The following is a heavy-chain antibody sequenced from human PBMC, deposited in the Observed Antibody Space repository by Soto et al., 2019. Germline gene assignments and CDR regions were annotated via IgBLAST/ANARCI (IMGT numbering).Heavy chain of an antibody. CDR1: VFTFRRYG. D-gene: IGHD2-2*01. J-gene: IGHJ6*02. Sequence: GGSLRIWCAASVFTFRRYGMHWFRQAPGKGLEWVAVIPHDGTNKYYGDSVKGRFTISRDDSKNTLYLQMNSLRAEDTAVYYCAKNKFCSSTSCHYYGMDVWGQGTTVTVSS. V-gene: IGHV3-30*02. CDR3: AKNKFCSSTSCHYYGMDV. CDR2: IPHDGTNK.